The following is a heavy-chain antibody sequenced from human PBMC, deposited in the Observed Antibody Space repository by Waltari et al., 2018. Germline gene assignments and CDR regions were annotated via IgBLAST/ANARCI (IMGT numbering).Heavy chain of an antibody. CDR2: ISKDGSNQ. V-gene: IGHV3-30*02. J-gene: IGHJ4*02. CDR1: GFTFSYYG. Sequence: QVQLVESGGGVVQPGGSLRLACEASGFTFSYYGMHWVRQAPGKGLEWVSFISKDGSNQYYAESVRGRFTISRDNSKSTLYLQVNSLRVEDTAVYYCVKDTGTGDYWGQGTLVTVSS. CDR3: VKDTGTGDY. D-gene: IGHD2-8*02.